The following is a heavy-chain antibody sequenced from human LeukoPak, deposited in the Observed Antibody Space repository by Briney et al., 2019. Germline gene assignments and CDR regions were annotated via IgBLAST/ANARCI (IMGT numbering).Heavy chain of an antibody. J-gene: IGHJ6*02. CDR1: AGSISSYY. V-gene: IGHV4-59*01. CDR2: IYSSGST. CDR3: ARVDEGGYYYYGMDV. Sequence: PSETLSLTCTVSAGSISSYYWSWIRQPPVKGLEWIGYIYSSGSTNYNPSLKSRVTISVDTSKNQFSLKLSSVTAADTAVYYCARVDEGGYYYYGMDVWGQGTTVTVSS. D-gene: IGHD3-16*01.